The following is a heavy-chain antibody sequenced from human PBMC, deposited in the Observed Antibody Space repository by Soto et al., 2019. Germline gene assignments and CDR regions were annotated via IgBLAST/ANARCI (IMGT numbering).Heavy chain of an antibody. J-gene: IGHJ6*02. D-gene: IGHD6-19*01. V-gene: IGHV3-9*01. Sequence: PGGSMRLSCAASGFRFDDYAMHWVRQAPGEGLEWVSGISWSSGSIGYAASVKGRFTISRDNDGNSLFLQMNGLRSDDTALYYCARTTVATGFYYGMDLWGQGTMVTVSS. CDR3: ARTTVATGFYYGMDL. CDR2: ISWSSGSI. CDR1: GFRFDDYA.